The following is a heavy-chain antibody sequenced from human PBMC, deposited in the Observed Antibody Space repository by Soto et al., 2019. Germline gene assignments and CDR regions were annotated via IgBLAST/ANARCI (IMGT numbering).Heavy chain of an antibody. V-gene: IGHV4-61*01. CDR1: GGSVSSCSYY. CDR2: IYYSGST. D-gene: IGHD4-17*01. Sequence: EALSLTCTVSGGSVSSCSYYWIWIRQPPGKGLEWIGYIYYSGSTNYNPSLKSRVTISVDTSKNQFSLKLSSVTAADTAVYYCARVAYGDLDYWGQGTLVTVSS. J-gene: IGHJ4*02. CDR3: ARVAYGDLDY.